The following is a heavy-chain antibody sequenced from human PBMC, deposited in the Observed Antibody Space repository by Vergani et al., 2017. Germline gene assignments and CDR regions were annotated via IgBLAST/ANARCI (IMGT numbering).Heavy chain of an antibody. CDR2: IYYSGST. D-gene: IGHD6-13*01. CDR3: ARNRYSSSWRQDXFDP. Sequence: QVQLQESCPGLVKPSETLSLTCTVSGGSISSYYWSWIRQPPGKGLEWIGYIYYSGSTNYNPSLKSRVTISVDTSKNQFSLKLSSVTAADTAVYYCARNRYSSSWRQDXFDPGGQGTLVTVSS. J-gene: IGHJ5*02. V-gene: IGHV4-59*01. CDR1: GGSISSYY.